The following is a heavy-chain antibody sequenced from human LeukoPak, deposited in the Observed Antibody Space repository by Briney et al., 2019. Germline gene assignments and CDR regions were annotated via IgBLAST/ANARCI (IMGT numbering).Heavy chain of an antibody. Sequence: GGSLRLSCAASGFTFSTYSINWVRQAPGKGLEWLSYISSSGNTIFYADSVKGRFTISRDNAQNSLFLQMNSLRADDTAVYYCARDRLPGIAADNWFDPWGQGTLVTVSS. CDR1: GFTFSTYS. CDR3: ARDRLPGIAADNWFDP. CDR2: ISSSGNTI. J-gene: IGHJ5*02. D-gene: IGHD6-13*01. V-gene: IGHV3-48*01.